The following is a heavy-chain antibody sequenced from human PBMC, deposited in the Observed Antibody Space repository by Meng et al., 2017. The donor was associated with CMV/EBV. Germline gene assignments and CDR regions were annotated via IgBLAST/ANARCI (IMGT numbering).Heavy chain of an antibody. D-gene: IGHD5-12*01. J-gene: IGHJ4*02. CDR1: GGSISSGSYS. V-gene: IGHV4-61*02. Sequence: QVQLQESGPGLVKPSQTLPLTCTVSGGSISSGSYSWSWIRQPAGKGLEWIGRIYTSGSTNYNPSLKSRVTISVDTSKNQFSLKLSSVTAADTAVYYCAAFMVAIGVDYWGQGTLVTVSS. CDR3: AAFMVAIGVDY. CDR2: IYTSGST.